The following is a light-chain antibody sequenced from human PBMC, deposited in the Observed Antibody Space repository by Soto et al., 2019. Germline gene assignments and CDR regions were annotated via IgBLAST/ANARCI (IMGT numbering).Light chain of an antibody. CDR3: SSYLRRTDSVL. J-gene: IGLJ2*01. CDR2: DVT. Sequence: QSALTQPASVSGSPGQSLTISCTGSSNDVYEHVSWYQQHPGKVPKLMIYDVTNRPSGVSNRFSGSKSGNTASLTISGLQAEDEADYYCSSYLRRTDSVLFGGGTKLTVL. V-gene: IGLV2-14*01. CDR1: SNDVYEH.